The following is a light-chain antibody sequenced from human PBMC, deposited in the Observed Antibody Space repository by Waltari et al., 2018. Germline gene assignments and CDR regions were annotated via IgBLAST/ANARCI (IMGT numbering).Light chain of an antibody. CDR2: EVN. CDR3: CSFATNSIVI. CDR1: GSDVGSYNL. Sequence: QSALTQPASVSGSPGQSITIPCSGTGSDVGSYNLVSWYQQHPGKAPKLIIYEVNMRPSGVSDRFSGSKSGVTASLTISGLQAEDEAVCFCCSFATNSIVIFGGGTKLTVL. V-gene: IGLV2-23*02. J-gene: IGLJ2*01.